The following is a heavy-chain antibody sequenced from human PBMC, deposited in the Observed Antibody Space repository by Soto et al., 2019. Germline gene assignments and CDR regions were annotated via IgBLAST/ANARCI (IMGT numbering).Heavy chain of an antibody. CDR2: IYYSGST. J-gene: IGHJ6*03. V-gene: IGHV4-59*08. Sequence: PSETLSLTCTVSGGSISSYYWSWIRQPPGKGLEWIGYIYYSGSTNYNPSLKSRVTITVDTSKNQFSLKLNSVTAADTAVYYCARLSLDYDFWSGYLSHYYYYYMDVWGKGTTVTVSS. D-gene: IGHD3-3*01. CDR1: GGSISSYY. CDR3: ARLSLDYDFWSGYLSHYYYYYMDV.